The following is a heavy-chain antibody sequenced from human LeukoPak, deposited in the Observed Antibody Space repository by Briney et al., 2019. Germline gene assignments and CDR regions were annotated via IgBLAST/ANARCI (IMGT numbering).Heavy chain of an antibody. CDR2: ISGSGGST. CDR3: VRDYESHYAMDV. D-gene: IGHD3-16*01. Sequence: HTGGSLRLSCAASGFTFSSYAMSWVRQAPGKGLEWVSAISGSGGSTYYADSVKGRFTISRDNSKNTLYLQMNSLRAEDTAVYYCVRDYESHYAMDVWGQGTTVTVSS. CDR1: GFTFSSYA. V-gene: IGHV3-23*01. J-gene: IGHJ6*02.